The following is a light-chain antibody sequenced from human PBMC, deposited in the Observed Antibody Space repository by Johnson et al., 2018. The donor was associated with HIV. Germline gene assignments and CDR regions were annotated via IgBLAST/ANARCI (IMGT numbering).Light chain of an antibody. CDR3: GTWDSRLSAYV. CDR1: SSNIGRNY. J-gene: IGLJ1*01. Sequence: QSVLTQPPSVSAAPGQRVTISCSGSSSNIGRNYVSWYQQLPGTAPKLLIFDNNKRPSGIPDRFSGSKSGTSATLGITGLQTGDEVDYYCGTWDSRLSAYVFRTGTHVHVL. V-gene: IGLV1-51*01. CDR2: DNN.